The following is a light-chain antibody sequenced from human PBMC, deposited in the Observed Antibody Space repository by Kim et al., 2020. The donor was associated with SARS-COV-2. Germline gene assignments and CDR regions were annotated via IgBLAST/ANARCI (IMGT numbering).Light chain of an antibody. CDR3: QETFTTPPYI. V-gene: IGKV1-39*01. J-gene: IGKJ2*01. CDR1: QAITGY. CDR2: GAS. Sequence: DIQMTQSPSSLSASVGDTVTITCRASQAITGYVNWYQQKPGKAPNLLIYGASTLQSGVPSRFSGSGSGTDFALTISSLQPEDFATYYCQETFTTPPYIFGQRTKLEI.